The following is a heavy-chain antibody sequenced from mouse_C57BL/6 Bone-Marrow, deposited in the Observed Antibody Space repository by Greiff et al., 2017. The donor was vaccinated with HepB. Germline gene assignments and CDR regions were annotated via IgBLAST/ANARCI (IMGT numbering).Heavy chain of an antibody. V-gene: IGHV1-72*01. CDR3: ARSLYNNQYYYAMDY. J-gene: IGHJ4*01. CDR2: IDPNSGGT. D-gene: IGHD1-3*01. Sequence: QVQLQQPGAELVKPGASVKLSCKASGYTFTSYWMHWVKQRPGRGLEWIGRIDPNSGGTKYNEKFKSQATLTVDKPSSTAYMQLSNLTSEDSAVYYCARSLYNNQYYYAMDYWGQGTSVTVSS. CDR1: GYTFTSYW.